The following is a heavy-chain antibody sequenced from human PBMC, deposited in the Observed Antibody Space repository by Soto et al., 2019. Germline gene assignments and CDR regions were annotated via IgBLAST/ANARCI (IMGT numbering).Heavy chain of an antibody. D-gene: IGHD3-3*01. V-gene: IGHV4-59*01. CDR1: GGSISGYY. J-gene: IGHJ5*02. Sequence: SETLSLTCTVSGGSISGYYWSWIRQPPGKGLEWIGYIYYSGSTNYNPSLKSRDTISKETSKNQFSLKLSSVTAADTAVYYCARTYYDFWSGYWRWFDPWGQGTLVTVSS. CDR2: IYYSGST. CDR3: ARTYYDFWSGYWRWFDP.